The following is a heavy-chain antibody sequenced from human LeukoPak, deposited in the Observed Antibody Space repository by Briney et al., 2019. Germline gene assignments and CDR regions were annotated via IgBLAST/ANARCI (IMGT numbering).Heavy chain of an antibody. CDR2: ISGSGGST. CDR1: GFTFSSYA. V-gene: IGHV3-23*01. Sequence: PGGSLRLSCAASGFTFSSYAMSWVRQAPGKGLEWVSAISGSGGSTYYADSVKGRFTISRDNSKNTLYLQMNSLRAEDTAVYYCARVDLEMATAPPDYWGQGTLVTVSS. J-gene: IGHJ4*02. D-gene: IGHD5-24*01. CDR3: ARVDLEMATAPPDY.